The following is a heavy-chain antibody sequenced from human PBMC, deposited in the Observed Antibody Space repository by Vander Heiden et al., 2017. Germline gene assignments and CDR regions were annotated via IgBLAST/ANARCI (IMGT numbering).Heavy chain of an antibody. Sequence: EVQLLESGGGLVQPGGSLRLSCAASGFTFSSYAMSWVRQAPGKGLEWVSAISGSGGSTYYADAVKGRFTISRDNSKNTLYLQMNSMRAEDTAVYYCARQYGGLLSGMDVWGQGTTVTVYS. CDR2: ISGSGGST. D-gene: IGHD4-17*01. J-gene: IGHJ6*02. V-gene: IGHV3-23*01. CDR1: GFTFSSYA. CDR3: ARQYGGLLSGMDV.